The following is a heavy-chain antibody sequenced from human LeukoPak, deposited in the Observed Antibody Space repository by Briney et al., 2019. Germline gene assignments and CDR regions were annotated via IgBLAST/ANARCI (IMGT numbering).Heavy chain of an antibody. CDR1: GVTFSIYW. D-gene: IGHD6-13*01. CDR2: INSDGSNP. J-gene: IGHJ4*02. Sequence: GGSLRLSCAASGVTFSIYWMHCVRQAPGKGLVCVSRINSDGSNPTYADAVKGRFTVSRDNAKNTLYLQMNSLRAEDTAVYYCTTTRLADAFYFDYWGQGTLVTVSS. CDR3: TTTRLADAFYFDY. V-gene: IGHV3-74*01.